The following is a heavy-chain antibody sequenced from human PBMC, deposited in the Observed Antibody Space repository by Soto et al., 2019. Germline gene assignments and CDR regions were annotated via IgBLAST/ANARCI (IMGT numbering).Heavy chain of an antibody. CDR3: ARRITMVRGPYYYYAMDV. Sequence: AGGSLRLSCAASGFTFSSYAMHWVRQAPGKGLEWVAVISYDGSNKYYADSVKGRFTISRDNSNNSLYLQMNSLRDEDTAVYYCARRITMVRGPYYYYAMDVWGQGTTVTVSS. V-gene: IGHV3-30-3*01. D-gene: IGHD3-10*01. CDR2: ISYDGSNK. CDR1: GFTFSSYA. J-gene: IGHJ6*02.